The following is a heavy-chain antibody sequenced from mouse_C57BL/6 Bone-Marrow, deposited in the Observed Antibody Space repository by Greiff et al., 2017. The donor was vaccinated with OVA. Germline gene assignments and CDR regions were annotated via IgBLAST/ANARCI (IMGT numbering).Heavy chain of an antibody. J-gene: IGHJ3*01. Sequence: VQLQQSGAELVRPGASVKLSCTASGFNIKDDYMHWVKQRPEQGLEWIGWIDPENGDTEYASKFQGKATITADTSSNTAYLQLSSLTSEDTAVYYCTRVYGAWFAYWGQGTLVTVSA. CDR1: GFNIKDDY. CDR3: TRVYGAWFAY. V-gene: IGHV14-4*01. CDR2: IDPENGDT. D-gene: IGHD1-1*01.